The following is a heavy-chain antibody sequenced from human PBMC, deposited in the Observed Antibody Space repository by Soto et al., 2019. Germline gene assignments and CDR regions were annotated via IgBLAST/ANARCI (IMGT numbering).Heavy chain of an antibody. D-gene: IGHD3-10*01. J-gene: IGHJ6*02. V-gene: IGHV3-15*07. CDR2: IKSKTDGGTT. CDR3: ARADLEGSGSYYKYYYGMDV. Sequence: GSLRLSCAASGFTFSNAWMNWVRQATGKGLKWVGRIKSKTDGGTTDYAAPVKGRFTISRDDSKNTLYLQMSSLRSEDTAVYYCARADLEGSGSYYKYYYGMDVWGQGTTVTV. CDR1: GFTFSNAW.